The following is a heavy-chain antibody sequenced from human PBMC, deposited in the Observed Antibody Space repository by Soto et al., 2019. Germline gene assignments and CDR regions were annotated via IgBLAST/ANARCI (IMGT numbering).Heavy chain of an antibody. CDR2: IYYSGST. D-gene: IGHD3-22*01. CDR1: GYSINSDYY. Sequence: SETLSLTCGVSGYSINSDYYWGWIRQPPGKGLECIGSIYYSGSTYYNPSLKSRVTISVDTSKNQFSLRLSSVTAADTAVYYCARHVPTDYYDSSGSFYGDFDYWGQGTLVTVSS. J-gene: IGHJ4*02. V-gene: IGHV4-38-2*01. CDR3: ARHVPTDYYDSSGSFYGDFDY.